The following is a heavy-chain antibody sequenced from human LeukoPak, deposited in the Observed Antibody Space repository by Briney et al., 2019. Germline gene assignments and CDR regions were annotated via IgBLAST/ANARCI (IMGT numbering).Heavy chain of an antibody. CDR2: IGDSAYST. CDR3: ATYCTDGVCPGRSFQH. CDR1: RFTFSSYA. J-gene: IGHJ1*01. D-gene: IGHD2-8*01. V-gene: IGHV3-23*01. Sequence: GGSLRLSCAASRFTFSSYAMSWVRQAPGKGLEWVSAIGDSAYSTYYTDPVRGRFTISRDNSKNTLYLQMNSLRAEDTAVYYCATYCTDGVCPGRSFQHWGQGTLVTVSS.